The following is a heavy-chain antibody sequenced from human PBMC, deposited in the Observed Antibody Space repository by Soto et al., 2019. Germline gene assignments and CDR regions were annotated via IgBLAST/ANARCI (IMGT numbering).Heavy chain of an antibody. V-gene: IGHV3-30-3*01. J-gene: IGHJ4*02. CDR3: ARDRRYYYDNSGPLDY. D-gene: IGHD3-22*01. CDR1: GFTFSSYA. CDR2: ISYDGSNK. Sequence: QVQLVESGGGVVQPGRSLRLSCAASGFTFSSYAMHWVRQAPGKGLEWVAVISYDGSNKYYADSVKGRFTISRDNSKNTLYLQMNGLRAEDTAVYYCARDRRYYYDNSGPLDYWGQGTLVTVSS.